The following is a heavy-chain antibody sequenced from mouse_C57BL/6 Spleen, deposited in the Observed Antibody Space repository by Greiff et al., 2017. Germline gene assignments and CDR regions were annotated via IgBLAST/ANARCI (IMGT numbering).Heavy chain of an antibody. CDR1: GYTFTDYY. V-gene: IGHV1-26*01. J-gene: IGHJ2*01. D-gene: IGHD1-1*01. Sequence: VQLQQSGPELVKPGASVKISCKASGYTFTDYYMNWVKQSHGKSLEWIGDINPNNGGTSYNQKFKGKATLTVDKSSSTAYMELRSLTSEDSAVYYCARVTTVVGNFDYWGQGTTLTVSS. CDR3: ARVTTVVGNFDY. CDR2: INPNNGGT.